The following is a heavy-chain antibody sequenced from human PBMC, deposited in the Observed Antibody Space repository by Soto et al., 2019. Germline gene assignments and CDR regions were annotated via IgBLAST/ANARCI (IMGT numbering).Heavy chain of an antibody. Sequence: RYYIHWVRHAPGQGLEWMGRFLASGGNTDYAQRFRGRVSMTRDTSTTNTVSLELTSLTSDDTAVYYCPRGRATIFGVIDFWRQATQVSVSS. V-gene: IGHV1-46*01. J-gene: IGHJ4*02. D-gene: IGHD3-3*02. CDR3: PRGRATIFGVIDF. CDR1: RYY. CDR2: FLASGGNT.